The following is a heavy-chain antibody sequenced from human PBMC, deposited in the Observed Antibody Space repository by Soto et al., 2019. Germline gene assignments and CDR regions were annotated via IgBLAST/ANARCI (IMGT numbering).Heavy chain of an antibody. J-gene: IGHJ4*02. CDR2: IYHSGST. D-gene: IGHD6-19*01. CDR1: GGSISSYY. Sequence: SETLSLTCTVSGGSISSYYWSWIRQPPGKGLEWIGYIYHSGSTYYNPSLKSRVTISVDTSKNQFSLKLSSVTAADTAVYYCARPARYSSPSGFGYWGQGTLVTVSS. CDR3: ARPARYSSPSGFGY. V-gene: IGHV4-59*04.